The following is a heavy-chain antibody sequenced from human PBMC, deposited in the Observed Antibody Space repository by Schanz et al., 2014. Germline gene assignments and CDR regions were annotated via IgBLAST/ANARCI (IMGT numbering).Heavy chain of an antibody. D-gene: IGHD5-12*01. Sequence: QVQLQESGPGLVKPSGTLSLTCAVSGASISSSNWWSWVRQPPGKGLEWIGEIYHSGNTNYNASRKRPVTISIDTSNTQSPLKLTSVTAADTAVYYCARGGSVATIAPYTWFDPWGQGTLVTVSS. CDR1: GASISSSNW. J-gene: IGHJ5*02. CDR3: ARGGSVATIAPYTWFDP. V-gene: IGHV4-4*02. CDR2: IYHSGNT.